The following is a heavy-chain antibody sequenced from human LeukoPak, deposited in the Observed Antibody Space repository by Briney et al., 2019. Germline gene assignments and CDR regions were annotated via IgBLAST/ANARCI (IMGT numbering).Heavy chain of an antibody. D-gene: IGHD6-13*01. CDR1: GFTISGNS. J-gene: IGHJ4*02. V-gene: IGHV3-48*04. CDR3: ARDTSQQQLVHDY. Sequence: PGGSLRLTCAASGFTISGNSMNWVRQAPGKGLEWVSYITSSSGAIYYADSVKGRFTISRDNAKSSLYLQMNSVRAEDTAVYYCARDTSQQQLVHDYWGQGTLVTVSS. CDR2: ITSSSGAI.